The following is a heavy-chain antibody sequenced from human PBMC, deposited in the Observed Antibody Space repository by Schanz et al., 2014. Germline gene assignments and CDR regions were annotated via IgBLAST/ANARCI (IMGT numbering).Heavy chain of an antibody. CDR1: GFTFSDHF. V-gene: IGHV3-72*01. Sequence: AQLVESGGGLVQPGGSLRLSCAASGFTFSDHFMDWVRQAPGKGLEWVGHSRNKGHSYTSEYAASVKGRFTISSEESERSLYLQMDSLKTEDTAVYYRARRNCYDKSAAFDFWGQGSLVTVSS. CDR3: ARRNCYDKSAAFDF. CDR2: SRNKGHSYTS. D-gene: IGHD5-12*01. J-gene: IGHJ4*01.